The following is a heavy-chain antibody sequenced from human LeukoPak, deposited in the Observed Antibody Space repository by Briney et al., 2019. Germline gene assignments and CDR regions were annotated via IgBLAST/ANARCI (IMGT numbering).Heavy chain of an antibody. V-gene: IGHV3-21*01. Sequence: GGPLSLPCAPSGFPFSSYRLTCVGQPPGRGLEWVSSISSSSSYTYYAHKVKVRFNISRDNAKHSLCLQMNSVRAEDTAVYYCARVGYSSGWYGWFDPWGQGTPVTLSS. CDR3: ARVGYSSGWYGWFDP. J-gene: IGHJ5*02. D-gene: IGHD6-19*01. CDR2: ISSSSSYT. CDR1: GFPFSSYR.